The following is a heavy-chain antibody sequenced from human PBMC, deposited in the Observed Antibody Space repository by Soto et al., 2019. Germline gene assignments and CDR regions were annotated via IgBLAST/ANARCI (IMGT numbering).Heavy chain of an antibody. CDR2: VNANSAGT. V-gene: IGHV1-2*02. CDR3: AREGITIFGVVIPSQQPYRMDV. D-gene: IGHD3-3*01. Sequence: ASVKVSCKASGYTFTGYYMHWVRQAPVQGLGWIGWVNANSAGTNYAQNLQGRVTIIMDRSISTPYMELSRLRSGDTGVYYCAREGITIFGVVIPSQQPYRMDVWGPGTTVTVSS. CDR1: GYTFTGYY. J-gene: IGHJ6*02.